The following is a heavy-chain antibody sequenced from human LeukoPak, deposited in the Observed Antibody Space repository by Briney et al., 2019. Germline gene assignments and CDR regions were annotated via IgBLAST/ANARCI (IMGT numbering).Heavy chain of an antibody. D-gene: IGHD3-22*01. V-gene: IGHV3-48*03. CDR2: FAGSDTTK. CDR1: GFDFGAYE. J-gene: IGHJ4*02. CDR3: TTLGYHLDS. Sequence: GGSLRLSCAASGFDFGAYEMNRVRQAPGKGLEWVAYFAGSDTTKYYADSVKGRFTISRDNAKNSLYLQMNSLRAEDTALYYCTTLGYHLDSWGQGTLVTVSS.